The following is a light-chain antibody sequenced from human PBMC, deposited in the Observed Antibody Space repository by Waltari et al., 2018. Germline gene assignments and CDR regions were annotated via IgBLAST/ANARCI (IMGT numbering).Light chain of an antibody. CDR2: AAS. Sequence: DIQMTQSPSSVSASVGDRVTITCRASQGSSSWLGWYQQKPGKAPNLLIYAASSLQSGVPSRFSGSGSGTDFTLTISSLQPEDFATYYCQQANSFPWTFGQGTKVEIK. CDR3: QQANSFPWT. J-gene: IGKJ1*01. V-gene: IGKV1-12*02. CDR1: QGSSSW.